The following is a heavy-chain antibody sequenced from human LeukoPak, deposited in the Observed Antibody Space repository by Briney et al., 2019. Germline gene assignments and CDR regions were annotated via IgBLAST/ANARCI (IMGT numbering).Heavy chain of an antibody. J-gene: IGHJ4*02. D-gene: IGHD2-15*01. CDR1: GGSISSYY. CDR2: MYTSGST. CDR3: ARAKVVAATPVFDY. V-gene: IGHV4-4*07. Sequence: TSETLSLTCTVSGGSISSYYWSWVRQPAGKGLEWVGRMYTSGSTNYNPSLKSRVTMSVDTSKNQFSLKLSSVTAADTAVYYCARAKVVAATPVFDYWGQGTLVTVSS.